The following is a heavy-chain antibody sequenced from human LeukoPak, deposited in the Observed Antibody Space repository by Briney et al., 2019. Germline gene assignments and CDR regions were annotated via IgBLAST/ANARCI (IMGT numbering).Heavy chain of an antibody. CDR1: GFTFSNAW. J-gene: IGHJ4*02. CDR3: TTDHGSHQRCFGEPTD. Sequence: NPGGSLRLSCAASGFTFSNAWMSWVRQAPGKGLEWVGRIKSKTDGGTTDYAAPVKGRFTISRDDSKNTLYLQMNSLKTEDTAVYYCTTDHGSHQRCFGEPTDWGQGTLVTVSS. V-gene: IGHV3-15*01. D-gene: IGHD3-10*01. CDR2: IKSKTDGGTT.